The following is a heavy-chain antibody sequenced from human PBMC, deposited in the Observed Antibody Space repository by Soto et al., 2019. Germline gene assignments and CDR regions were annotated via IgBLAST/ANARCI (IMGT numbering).Heavy chain of an antibody. CDR3: AKGGDYGSGLFDP. D-gene: IGHD3-10*01. CDR2: ISGSGGST. J-gene: IGHJ5*02. CDR1: GFTFSRYA. V-gene: IGHV3-23*01. Sequence: EVQLLESGGGLVQPGGSLRLSCAASGFTFSRYAMSWVRQAPGKGLEWVSAISGSGGSTYYADSVKGRFTISRDNSKNTLYLQRNSLRAEDTAVDYCAKGGDYGSGLFDPWGQGTLVTVSS.